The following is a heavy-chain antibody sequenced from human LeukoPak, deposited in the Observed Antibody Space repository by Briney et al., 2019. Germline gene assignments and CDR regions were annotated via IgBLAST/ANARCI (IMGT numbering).Heavy chain of an antibody. Sequence: GGSLRLSCAASGFTFSSYAMHWVRQAPGKGLEWVAVISYDGSNKYYADSVKGRFTISRDNSKNTLYLQMNSLRAEGTAVYYCAKGIDYWGQGTLVTVSS. CDR3: AKGIDY. CDR1: GFTFSSYA. J-gene: IGHJ4*02. V-gene: IGHV3-30-3*01. CDR2: ISYDGSNK.